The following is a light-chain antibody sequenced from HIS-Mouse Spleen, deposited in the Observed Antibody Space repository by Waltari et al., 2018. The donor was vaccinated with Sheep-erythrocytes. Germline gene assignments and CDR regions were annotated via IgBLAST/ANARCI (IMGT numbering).Light chain of an antibody. Sequence: EIVLTQSPATLSLSPGERATLSCRASQSVSSYLAWYQQKPGQAPRLLISDASNRATGIPARFSGSGSGTDFTLTIRSLEPEDFAVYYCQQRSNWYTFGQGTKLEIK. CDR1: QSVSSY. CDR2: DAS. CDR3: QQRSNWYT. V-gene: IGKV3-11*01. J-gene: IGKJ2*01.